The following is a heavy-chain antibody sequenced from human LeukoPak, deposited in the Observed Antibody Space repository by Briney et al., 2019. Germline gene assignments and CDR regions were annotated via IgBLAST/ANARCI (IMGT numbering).Heavy chain of an antibody. V-gene: IGHV4-34*01. Sequence: PSETLSLTCAVYGGSFSGYYWSWIRQPPGKGLEWIGEINHSGSTNYNPSLKSRVTISVDTSKNQFSLKLSSVTAADTAVYYCARXIAAAGRYFDYWGQGTLVTVSS. D-gene: IGHD6-13*01. CDR1: GGSFSGYY. CDR3: ARXIAAAGRYFDY. CDR2: INHSGST. J-gene: IGHJ4*02.